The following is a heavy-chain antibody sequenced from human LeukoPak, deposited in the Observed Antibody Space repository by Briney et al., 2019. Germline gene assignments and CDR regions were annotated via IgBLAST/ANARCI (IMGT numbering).Heavy chain of an antibody. D-gene: IGHD3-22*01. CDR3: TTGYYDSSGYYVWDDY. CDR1: GFTLCNAW. CDR2: IKRKTDGGTS. V-gene: IGHV3-15*01. Sequence: GGSLRLSCAGLGFTLCNAWMSWVRQAPGEGLEWVGRIKRKTDGGTSDYAEPVKGRFTISRDESKNTLYLQMNSLKPEDTAVYYCTTGYYDSSGYYVWDDYWGQGTLVTVSS. J-gene: IGHJ4*02.